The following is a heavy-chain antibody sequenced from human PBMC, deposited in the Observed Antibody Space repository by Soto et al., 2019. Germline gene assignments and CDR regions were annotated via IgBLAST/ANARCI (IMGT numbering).Heavy chain of an antibody. D-gene: IGHD6-19*01. J-gene: IGHJ6*02. CDR1: GYTFTSYD. V-gene: IGHV1-8*01. CDR3: AREMTVAGTFYAPYGMDV. Sequence: QVQLVQSGAEVKKPGASVKVSCKASGYTFTSYDINWVRQATGQGLEWMGWMNPNSGNTGYAQKFQGRVTMTRNTSISTAYMELSSLRSEDRAVYYCAREMTVAGTFYAPYGMDVWGQGTTVTVSS. CDR2: MNPNSGNT.